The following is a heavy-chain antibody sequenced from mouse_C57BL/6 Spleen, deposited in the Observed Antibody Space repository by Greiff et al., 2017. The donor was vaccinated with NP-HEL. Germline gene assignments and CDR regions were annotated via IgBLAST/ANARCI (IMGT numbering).Heavy chain of an antibody. CDR1: GYTFTSYW. Sequence: QVHVKQSGAELVKPGASVKMSCKASGYTFTSYWITWVKQRPGQGLEWIGDIYPGSGSTNYNEKFKSKATLTVDTSSSTAYMQLSSLTSEDSAVYYCARDYSKIYFDYCGQGTTLTVSS. D-gene: IGHD2-5*01. J-gene: IGHJ2*01. CDR2: IYPGSGST. CDR3: ARDYSKIYFDY. V-gene: IGHV1-55*01.